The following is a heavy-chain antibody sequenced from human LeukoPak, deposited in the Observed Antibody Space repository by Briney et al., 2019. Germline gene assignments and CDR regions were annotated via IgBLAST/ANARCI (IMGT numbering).Heavy chain of an antibody. CDR1: GFTFSSFW. CDR2: INPDGSST. V-gene: IGHV3-74*01. CDR3: ATTRYSSASYSVY. D-gene: IGHD6-19*01. J-gene: IGHJ4*02. Sequence: GGSLRLSCAASGFTFSSFWMTWVRQIPGKGLVWVSRINPDGSSTNYADSVKGRFTISRDNAKNSVYLQMNSLRAEDTAVYYCATTRYSSASYSVYWGQGTLVTVSS.